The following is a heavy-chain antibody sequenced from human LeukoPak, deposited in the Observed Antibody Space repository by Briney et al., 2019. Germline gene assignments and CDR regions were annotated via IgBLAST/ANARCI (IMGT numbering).Heavy chain of an antibody. D-gene: IGHD3-22*01. CDR2: ISTSSSYI. CDR1: GFTFSSSS. CDR3: ARGLFLSGYLDAFDI. V-gene: IGHV3-21*04. Sequence: GGSLRLSCAASGFTFSSSSMNWVRQAPGKGLEWVSFISTSSSYIYYADSVKGRFTISRDNAKNTLYLQMNSLRVEDTAVYYCARGLFLSGYLDAFDIWGQGTVVTVSS. J-gene: IGHJ3*02.